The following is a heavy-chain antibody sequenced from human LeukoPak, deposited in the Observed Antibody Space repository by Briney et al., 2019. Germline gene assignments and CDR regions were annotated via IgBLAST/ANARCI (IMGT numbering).Heavy chain of an antibody. D-gene: IGHD4-17*01. V-gene: IGHV4-30-2*02. CDR2: IYHSGST. CDR3: ARRRLLDY. CDR1: GGSISSGDYS. Sequence: SETLSLTCAVSGGSISSGDYSWSWIRQPPGKGLEWIGYIYHSGSTYYSPSLKSRVTISVDRSKNQFSLKLSSVTAADTAVYYCARRRLLDYWGQGTLVTVSS. J-gene: IGHJ4*02.